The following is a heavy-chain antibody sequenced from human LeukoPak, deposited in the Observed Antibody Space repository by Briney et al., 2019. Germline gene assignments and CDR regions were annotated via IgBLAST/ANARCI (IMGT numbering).Heavy chain of an antibody. V-gene: IGHV3-11*01. CDR3: ATDGAGFGT. CDR1: GFSFSDYY. Sequence: PGGSLRLSCAASGFSFSDYYMSWIRQAPGKGLEWLSYINIGGTNTHYADSVKGRFTITRDNAKKSLYLELTNLRAEDTAVYYCATDGAGFGTWGQGVLVTVSS. J-gene: IGHJ5*02. CDR2: INIGGTNT.